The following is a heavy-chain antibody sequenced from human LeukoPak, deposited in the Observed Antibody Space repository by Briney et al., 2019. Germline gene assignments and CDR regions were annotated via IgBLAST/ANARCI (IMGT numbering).Heavy chain of an antibody. CDR2: INHSGST. J-gene: IGHJ4*02. CDR3: ARVNYIMVRGVTIDY. V-gene: IGHV4-34*01. CDR1: GGSISSYY. Sequence: PSETLSLTCTVSGGSISSYYWSWIRQPPGKGLEWIGEINHSGSTNDNPSLKSRVTISVDTSKNQFSLKLSSVTAADTAMYYCARVNYIMVRGVTIDYWGQGTLVTVSS. D-gene: IGHD3-10*01.